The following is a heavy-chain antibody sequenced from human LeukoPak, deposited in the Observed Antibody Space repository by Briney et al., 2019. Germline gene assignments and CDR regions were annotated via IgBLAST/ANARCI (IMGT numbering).Heavy chain of an antibody. CDR2: IIGSGDYT. V-gene: IGHV3-23*01. D-gene: IGHD6-13*01. CDR3: AKSASGSWYLYFDY. J-gene: IGHJ4*02. Sequence: PGGSLRLSCAASGFTFSTYAMSWVRQAPGKGLEWVSTIIGSGDYTYYADSVKGRFTISRDNSKNTLYLQMDSLRAEDTAVYYCAKSASGSWYLYFDYWGQGILVTVSS. CDR1: GFTFSTYA.